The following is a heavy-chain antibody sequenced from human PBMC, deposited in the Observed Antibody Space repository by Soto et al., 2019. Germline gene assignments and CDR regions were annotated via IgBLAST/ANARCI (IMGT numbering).Heavy chain of an antibody. J-gene: IGHJ6*02. V-gene: IGHV2-70*01. CDR3: ARMGHYYYYGMDV. CDR1: GFSLSTSGMC. Sequence: SCPTLASPTQTFTLTCTFSGFSLSTSGMCVSWIRQPPGKALEWLALIDWDDDKYYSTSLKTRLTISKDTSKNQVVLTMTNMDPVDTATYYCARMGHYYYYGMDVWGQGTTVTVSS. CDR2: IDWDDDK.